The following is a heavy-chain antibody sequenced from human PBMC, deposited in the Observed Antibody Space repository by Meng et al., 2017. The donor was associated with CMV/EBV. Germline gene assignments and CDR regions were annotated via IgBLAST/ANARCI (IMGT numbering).Heavy chain of an antibody. Sequence: QVYLPASAPCLVKPSEPLSLTRTVSGGSISSYYWSWIRQPAGKGLEWIGRIYTSGSTNYNPSLKSRVTMSVDTSKNQFSLKLSSVTAADTAVYYCARDLMNCSSTSCANWFDPWGQGTLVTVSS. CDR2: IYTSGST. CDR3: ARDLMNCSSTSCANWFDP. D-gene: IGHD2-2*01. V-gene: IGHV4-4*07. J-gene: IGHJ5*02. CDR1: GGSISSYY.